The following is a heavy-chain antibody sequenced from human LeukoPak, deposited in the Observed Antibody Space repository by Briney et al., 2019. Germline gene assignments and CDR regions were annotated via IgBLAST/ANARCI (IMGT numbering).Heavy chain of an antibody. Sequence: GGSLRLSCAASGFTFSSNYMSWVRQAPGKGLEWVSVIYSGGSTYYADSVKGRFTISRHNSKNTLYLQMNGLRAEDTAVYYCARAATVTYHRYYFDYWGQGTLVTVSS. CDR2: IYSGGST. CDR3: ARAATVTYHRYYFDY. CDR1: GFTFSSNY. V-gene: IGHV3-53*04. D-gene: IGHD4-17*01. J-gene: IGHJ4*02.